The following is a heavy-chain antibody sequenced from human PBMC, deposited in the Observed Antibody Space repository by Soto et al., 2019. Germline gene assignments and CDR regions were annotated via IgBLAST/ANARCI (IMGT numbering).Heavy chain of an antibody. CDR3: ARFSRYYYGMDV. CDR2: INPNSGGT. J-gene: IGHJ6*02. Sequence: ATVKVSCKASGYTFTGYYMHWVRQAPGQGLEWMGWINPNSGGTNYAQKFQGWVTMTRDTSISTAYMELSRLRSDDTAVYYCARFSRYYYGMDVWGQGTTVTVSS. CDR1: GYTFTGYY. V-gene: IGHV1-2*04.